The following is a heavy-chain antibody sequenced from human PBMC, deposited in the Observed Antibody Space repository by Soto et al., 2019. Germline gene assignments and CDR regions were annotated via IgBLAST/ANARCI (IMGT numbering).Heavy chain of an antibody. J-gene: IGHJ6*03. CDR1: GYTLTELS. Sequence: ASVKVSCKVSGYTLTELSMHWVRQAPGKGLEWMGGINPKDGETVYAQKFQGRFTMIRNTSISTAYMELSSLRSEDTAVYYCARDRTPGNYVFWSGYFYSARGSHYYYYYMDVWGKGTTVTVSS. V-gene: IGHV1-24*01. D-gene: IGHD3-3*01. CDR3: ARDRTPGNYVFWSGYFYSARGSHYYYYYMDV. CDR2: INPKDGET.